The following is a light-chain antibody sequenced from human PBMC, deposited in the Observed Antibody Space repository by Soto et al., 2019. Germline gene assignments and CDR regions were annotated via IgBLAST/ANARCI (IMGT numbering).Light chain of an antibody. CDR3: QQYRSWPRT. CDR2: AAS. J-gene: IGKJ1*01. CDR1: QSVSSD. V-gene: IGKV3-15*01. Sequence: EIVMTQSPATLSVSPGERATVSCRASQSVSSDLAWYQQKPGQTPSLLIYAASTRATGIPARFSGSGSGTEFTLTISSLQSVDFAVYYCQQYRSWPRTFGQGTQVEI.